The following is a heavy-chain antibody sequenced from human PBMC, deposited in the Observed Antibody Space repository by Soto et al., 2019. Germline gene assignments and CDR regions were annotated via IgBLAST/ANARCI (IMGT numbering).Heavy chain of an antibody. Sequence: SLRLSCAASGFTFDDYAMHWVRQAPGKGLEWVSGISWNSGSIGYADSVKGRFTISRDNAKNSLYLQMNSLRAEDTALYYCAKIGRRSPYYYYGMDVWGQGTTVTVSS. CDR1: GFTFDDYA. CDR3: AKIGRRSPYYYYGMDV. V-gene: IGHV3-9*01. J-gene: IGHJ6*02. CDR2: ISWNSGSI.